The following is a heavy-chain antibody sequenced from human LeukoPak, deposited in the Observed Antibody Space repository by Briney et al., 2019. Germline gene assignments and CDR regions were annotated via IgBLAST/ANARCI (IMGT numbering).Heavy chain of an antibody. CDR2: IYYSGST. Sequence: SETLSLTRTVSGGSISSYYWSWIRQPPGKGLEWIGYIYYSGSTNYNPSLKSRVTISVDTSKNQFSLKLSSVTAADTAVYYCARGYYDILTGPQNFFDYWGQGTLVTVSS. V-gene: IGHV4-59*01. CDR1: GGSISSYY. J-gene: IGHJ4*02. CDR3: ARGYYDILTGPQNFFDY. D-gene: IGHD3-9*01.